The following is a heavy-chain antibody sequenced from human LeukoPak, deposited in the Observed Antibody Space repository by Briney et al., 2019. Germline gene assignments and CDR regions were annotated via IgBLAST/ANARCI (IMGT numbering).Heavy chain of an antibody. CDR1: GFTFSHYS. V-gene: IGHV3-48*01. D-gene: IGHD2-2*01. Sequence: GGCLRLSCAASGFTFSHYSMNWVRQAPGKGLEWISYIGISSGNTKYADSVKGRFTISGDKAKNSVYLQMNSLRVEDTAVYYCARDTKYAFDNWGQGTLVTVSS. J-gene: IGHJ4*02. CDR2: IGISSGNT. CDR3: ARDTKYAFDN.